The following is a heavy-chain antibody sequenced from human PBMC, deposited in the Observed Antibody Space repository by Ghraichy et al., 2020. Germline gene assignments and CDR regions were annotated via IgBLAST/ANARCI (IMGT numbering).Heavy chain of an antibody. D-gene: IGHD1/OR15-1a*01. CDR3: ARDREQGPDY. Sequence: LSLTCAASGFTFSSYGMHWVRQAPGKGLEWVAVIWYDGSNKYYADSVKGRFTISSDNSKNTLYLQMNSLRAEDTAVYYCARDREQGPDYWGQGTLVTVSS. CDR2: IWYDGSNK. CDR1: GFTFSSYG. J-gene: IGHJ4*02. V-gene: IGHV3-33*08.